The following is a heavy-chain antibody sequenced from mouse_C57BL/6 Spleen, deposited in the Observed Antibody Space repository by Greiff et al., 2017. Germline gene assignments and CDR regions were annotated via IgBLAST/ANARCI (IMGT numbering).Heavy chain of an antibody. Sequence: VKLLESGPELVKPGASVKISCKASGYSFTSYYIHWVKQRPGQGLEWIGWIYPGSGNTKYNEKFKGKATLTADTSSSTAYMQLSSLTSEDSAVYYCARGNYSNSAWFAYWGQGTLVTVSA. CDR3: ARGNYSNSAWFAY. CDR1: GYSFTSYY. V-gene: IGHV1-66*01. D-gene: IGHD2-5*01. J-gene: IGHJ3*01. CDR2: IYPGSGNT.